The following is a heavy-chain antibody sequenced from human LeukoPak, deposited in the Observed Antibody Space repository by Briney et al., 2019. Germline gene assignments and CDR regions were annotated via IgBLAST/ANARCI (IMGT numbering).Heavy chain of an antibody. D-gene: IGHD6-19*01. CDR3: ANEQWLVRAFDI. CDR1: GFTVSSNY. V-gene: IGHV3-30*18. Sequence: GGSLRLSCAASGFTVSSNYMSWVRQAPGKGLEWVAVISYDGSNKYYADSVKGRFTISRDNSKNTLYLQMNSLRAEDTAVYYCANEQWLVRAFDIWGQGTMVTVSS. CDR2: ISYDGSNK. J-gene: IGHJ3*02.